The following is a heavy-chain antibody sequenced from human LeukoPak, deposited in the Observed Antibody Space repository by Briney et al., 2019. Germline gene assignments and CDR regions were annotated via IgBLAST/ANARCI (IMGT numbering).Heavy chain of an antibody. Sequence: PGESLKISCKASGYRFTNYWIAWVRQMPGKGLELMGSIYPGDSDIRYSPSFQGQVTISADKSFTTPYLQWRSLKASDTAIYYCARQGVYYSDSSAFYHWGQGTRVTVSS. CDR2: IYPGDSDI. J-gene: IGHJ4*02. D-gene: IGHD3-22*01. CDR3: ARQGVYYSDSSAFYH. V-gene: IGHV5-51*01. CDR1: GYRFTNYW.